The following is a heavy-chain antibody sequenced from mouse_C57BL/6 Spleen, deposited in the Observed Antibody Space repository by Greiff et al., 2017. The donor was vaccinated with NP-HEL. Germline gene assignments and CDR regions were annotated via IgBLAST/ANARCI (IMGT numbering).Heavy chain of an antibody. CDR1: GYTFTSYW. CDR3: ARKGFITTVVATWDYWYFDV. J-gene: IGHJ1*03. V-gene: IGHV1-53*01. CDR2: INPSNGGT. D-gene: IGHD1-1*01. Sequence: QVQLKQPGTELVKPGASVKLSCKASGYTFTSYWMHWVKQRPGQGLEWIGNINPSNGGTNYNEKFKSKATLTVDKSSSTAYMQLSSLTSEDSAVYYCARKGFITTVVATWDYWYFDVWGTGTTVTVSS.